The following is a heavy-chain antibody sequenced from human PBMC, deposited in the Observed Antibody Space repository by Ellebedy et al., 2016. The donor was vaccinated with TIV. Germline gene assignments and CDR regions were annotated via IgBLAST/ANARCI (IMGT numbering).Heavy chain of an antibody. V-gene: IGHV1-69*04. J-gene: IGHJ4*02. Sequence: AASVKVSCKASGGTFSSYAISWVRQAPGQGLEWMGRIIPILGIANYEQKFQGRVTITADKSTSTAYMELSSLRSEDTAVYYCARWEWVATMWNDYWGQGTLVTVSS. CDR3: ARWEWVATMWNDY. CDR1: GGTFSSYA. D-gene: IGHD5-24*01. CDR2: IIPILGIA.